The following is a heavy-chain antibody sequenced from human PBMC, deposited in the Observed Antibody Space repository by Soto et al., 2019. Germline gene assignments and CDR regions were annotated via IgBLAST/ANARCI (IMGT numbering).Heavy chain of an antibody. D-gene: IGHD3-22*01. CDR3: ARVPYYYDSSGYPAYFDY. CDR2: IIPIFGTA. Sequence: QVQLVQSGAEVKKPGSSVKVSCKASGGTFSSYAISWVRQAPGQGLEWMGGIIPIFGTANYAQKFQGRVTITADESTSTAYMELSSLRSEDTAVYYCARVPYYYDSSGYPAYFDYWGQGTLVTVSS. J-gene: IGHJ4*02. V-gene: IGHV1-69*12. CDR1: GGTFSSYA.